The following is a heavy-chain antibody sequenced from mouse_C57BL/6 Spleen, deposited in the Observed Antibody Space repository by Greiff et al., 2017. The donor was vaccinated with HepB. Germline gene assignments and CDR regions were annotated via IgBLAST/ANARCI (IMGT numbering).Heavy chain of an antibody. CDR2: IYPSDSET. CDR3: ARRRIIYLALEC. Sequence: QVQLQQPGAELVRPGSSVKLSCKASGYTFTSYWMDWVKQRPGQGLEWIGNIYPSDSETHYNQKFKDKATLTVDKSSSTAYMQLSSLTSEDSAVSCCARRRIIYLALECWGQRTSLTASS. J-gene: IGHJ2*02. CDR1: GYTFTSYW. V-gene: IGHV1-61*01. D-gene: IGHD1-1*01.